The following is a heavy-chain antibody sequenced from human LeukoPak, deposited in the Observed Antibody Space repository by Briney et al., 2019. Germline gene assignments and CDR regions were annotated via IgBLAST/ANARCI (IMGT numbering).Heavy chain of an antibody. D-gene: IGHD3-3*01. V-gene: IGHV4-59*04. J-gene: IGHJ4*02. Sequence: PSETLSLTCTVSGGSISGHYWSWIRQPPGKGLEWLGYIYYSGSTYYNPSLKSRVTISVDTSKNQFSLKLSSVTAADTAVYYCARVITIFGVVILMYFDYWGQGTLVTVSS. CDR1: GGSISGHY. CDR2: IYYSGST. CDR3: ARVITIFGVVILMYFDY.